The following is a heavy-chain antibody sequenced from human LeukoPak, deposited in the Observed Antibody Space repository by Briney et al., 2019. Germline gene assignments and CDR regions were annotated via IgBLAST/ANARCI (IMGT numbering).Heavy chain of an antibody. Sequence: GGSLRLSCAASGFTFSSYAMHWVRQAPGKGLEWVAVISYDGSNKYYADSVKGRFTISRDNSKNTLYLQMNSLRAEDTAVYYCAREHSSSWTYYYYGMDVWGQGTTVTVSS. J-gene: IGHJ6*02. V-gene: IGHV3-30-3*01. D-gene: IGHD6-13*01. CDR3: AREHSSSWTYYYYGMDV. CDR2: ISYDGSNK. CDR1: GFTFSSYA.